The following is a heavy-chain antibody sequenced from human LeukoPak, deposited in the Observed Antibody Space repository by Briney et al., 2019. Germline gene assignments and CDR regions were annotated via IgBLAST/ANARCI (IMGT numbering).Heavy chain of an antibody. V-gene: IGHV3-23*01. CDR2: IRDNGDSS. D-gene: IGHD3-3*01. CDR3: AKGLPVSDFXXGNGXXYGXDV. CDR1: GFTFSGYA. J-gene: IGHJ6*02. Sequence: GGSLRLSCAASGFTFSGYAMNWVRQAPGKGLEWVSTIRDNGDSSYYTDSVKGRFTISRDISKNTLYLQMNSLRAEDTAVYYCAKGLPVSDFXXGNGXXYGXDVXGQ.